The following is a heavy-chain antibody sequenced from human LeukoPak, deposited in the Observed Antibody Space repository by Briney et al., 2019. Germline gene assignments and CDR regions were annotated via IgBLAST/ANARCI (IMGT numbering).Heavy chain of an antibody. CDR3: AKGGWLGIFQNYYMDV. V-gene: IGHV3-23*01. D-gene: IGHD6-19*01. CDR2: ISHIGGST. CDR1: GFTFSSDA. Sequence: GGSLRLSCAASGFTFSSDAMSWVRQAPGKGLEWVSAISHIGGSTYYADSVKGRFTISRDNSKNTLYLQMYTLRSEGTATYYCAKGGWLGIFQNYYMDVWGKGTTVTVSS. J-gene: IGHJ6*03.